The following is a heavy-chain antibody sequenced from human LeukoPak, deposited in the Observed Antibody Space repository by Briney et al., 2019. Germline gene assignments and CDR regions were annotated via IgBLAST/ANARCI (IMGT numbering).Heavy chain of an antibody. CDR2: ISSSGSTI. Sequence: GGSLRLSCAASGFTFSSYEMNWVRQAPGKGLEWVSYISSSGSTIYYADSVKGRFTISRDNAKNSLYLQMNSLRAEDTAVYYCAREYYDYVWGSYRYRFDYWGQGTLVTVSS. CDR3: AREYYDYVWGSYRYRFDY. CDR1: GFTFSSYE. D-gene: IGHD3-16*02. J-gene: IGHJ4*02. V-gene: IGHV3-48*03.